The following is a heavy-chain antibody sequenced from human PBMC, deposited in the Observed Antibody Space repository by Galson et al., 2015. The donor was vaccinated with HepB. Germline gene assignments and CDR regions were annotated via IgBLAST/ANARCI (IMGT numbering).Heavy chain of an antibody. CDR2: IRAYNGDT. V-gene: IGHV1-18*01. J-gene: IGHJ4*02. D-gene: IGHD3-9*01. Sequence: SVKVSCKASGYTFSNYRLSWVRQAPGQGLEWMGWIRAYNGDTKSAQKVQGRVTMTTDKPTRTAYMELRSLTSGDTAVYYCARESLTGWSLDYWGQGTPVTVSS. CDR3: ARESLTGWSLDY. CDR1: GYTFSNYR.